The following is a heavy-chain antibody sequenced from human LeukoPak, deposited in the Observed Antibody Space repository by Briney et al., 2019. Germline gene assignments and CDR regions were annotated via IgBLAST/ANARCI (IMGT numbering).Heavy chain of an antibody. V-gene: IGHV4-39*01. CDR2: IYYSGST. Sequence: SETLSLTCTASGGSISSSSYYWGWIRQPPGKGLEWIGSIYYSGSTYYNPSLKSRVTISVDTSKNQFSLKLSSVTAADTAVYYCARQQQLVVPGDDYWGQGTLVTVSS. J-gene: IGHJ4*02. D-gene: IGHD6-13*01. CDR3: ARQQQLVVPGDDY. CDR1: GGSISSSSYY.